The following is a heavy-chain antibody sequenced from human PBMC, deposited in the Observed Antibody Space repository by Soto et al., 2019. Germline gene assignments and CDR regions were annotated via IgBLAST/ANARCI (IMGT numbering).Heavy chain of an antibody. V-gene: IGHV1-69*01. D-gene: IGHD1-26*01. J-gene: IGHJ4*02. CDR2: IIPIFGTA. Sequence: QVQLVHSGAEVKKPGSSVKVSCKAYGGTFSSYAISWVRQAPGQGLEWMGGIIPIFGTANYAQKFQGRVTITADESTSTAYMELSSLRSEDTAVYYCARDFPGFLGGSYYDYWGQGTLVTVSS. CDR1: GGTFSSYA. CDR3: ARDFPGFLGGSYYDY.